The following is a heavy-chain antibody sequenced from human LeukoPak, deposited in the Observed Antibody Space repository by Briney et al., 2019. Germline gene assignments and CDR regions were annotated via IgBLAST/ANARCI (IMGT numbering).Heavy chain of an antibody. CDR1: GFNFRTYW. D-gene: IGHD3-22*01. Sequence: GGSLRLSCAASGFNFRTYWMHWVRQAPGKGLVWVSRINSDGTGTYADSVKGRFTISRDNANNTLYLQMNSLRADDTAVYYCTKDARTSHSSGCWKPSDYWGQGALVTVSS. V-gene: IGHV3-74*01. CDR3: TKDARTSHSSGCWKPSDY. CDR2: INSDGTGT. J-gene: IGHJ4*02.